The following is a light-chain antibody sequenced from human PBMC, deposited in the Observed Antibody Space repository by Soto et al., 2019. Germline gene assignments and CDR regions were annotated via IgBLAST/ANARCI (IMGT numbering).Light chain of an antibody. CDR3: QQYNSYST. J-gene: IGKJ1*01. Sequence: DIQITQSPSTLSASVGDRVTIACRASQSINDWLAWYQQKPGKAPKLLIYRASNLESGVPSRFSGSGSGTEFTLTISSLQPDDFATYYCQQYNSYSTFGQGTKVDIK. CDR2: RAS. V-gene: IGKV1-5*03. CDR1: QSINDW.